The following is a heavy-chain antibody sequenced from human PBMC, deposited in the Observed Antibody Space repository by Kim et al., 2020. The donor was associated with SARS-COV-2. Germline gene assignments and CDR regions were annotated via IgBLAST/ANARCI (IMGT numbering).Heavy chain of an antibody. Sequence: YADPVKGRLSSSREHSKNTLYRQMNSLRAEDTAVYYCATVVFYYDAGYFKNWGQGTLVIVSS. D-gene: IGHD3-22*01. CDR3: ATVVFYYDAGYFKN. V-gene: IGHV3-66*01. J-gene: IGHJ1*01.